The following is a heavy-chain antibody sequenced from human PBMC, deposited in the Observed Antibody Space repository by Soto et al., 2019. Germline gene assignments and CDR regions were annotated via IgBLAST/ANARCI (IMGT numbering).Heavy chain of an antibody. V-gene: IGHV1-69*01. CDR2: IFPVSGTS. CDR3: ARSTWGTYRYPGDYYYGMDV. J-gene: IGHJ6*02. Sequence: QVQLVQSGAEVKRPGSSVKVSCQASGGTFSNFAFSWVRLAPGQGLQWMGGIFPVSGTSNIAQSLQGRVTITADESTTTSHMELRSLRSEDTAVYYCARSTWGTYRYPGDYYYGMDVWGQGTSVTVSS. D-gene: IGHD3-16*02. CDR1: GGTFSNFA.